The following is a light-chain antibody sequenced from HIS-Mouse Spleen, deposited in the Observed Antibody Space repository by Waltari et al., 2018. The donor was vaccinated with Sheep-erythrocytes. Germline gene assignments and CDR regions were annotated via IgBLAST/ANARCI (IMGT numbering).Light chain of an antibody. Sequence: AIQMTQSPSSLSASVGHRVPITCRASQGIRNDLGWYQQKPGKAPKVLIYAASSLQSGVPSRFSGSGSGTDFTLTISSLQPEDFATYYCLQDYNYPYTFGQGTKLEIK. CDR1: QGIRND. CDR2: AAS. J-gene: IGKJ2*01. CDR3: LQDYNYPYT. V-gene: IGKV1-6*01.